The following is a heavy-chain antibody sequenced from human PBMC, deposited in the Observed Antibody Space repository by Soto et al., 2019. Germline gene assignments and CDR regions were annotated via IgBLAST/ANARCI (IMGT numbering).Heavy chain of an antibody. CDR3: AKRSNPFDT. CDR1: GFTLSGYV. J-gene: IGHJ4*02. Sequence: EVQMLESGGGLVQPGGSLRLSCAASGFTLSGYVMSWVRQAPGKGLEWVLDISGSGDHIFYADSVKGRFTISRDNSKNTLYLQMNSLRAEDTAVYYCAKRSNPFDTWGQGTLVTVSS. V-gene: IGHV3-23*01. CDR2: ISGSGDHI.